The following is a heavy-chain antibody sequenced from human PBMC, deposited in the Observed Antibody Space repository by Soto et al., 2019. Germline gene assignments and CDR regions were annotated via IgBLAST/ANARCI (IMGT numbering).Heavy chain of an antibody. CDR2: IYDSGNT. CDR1: GGSISSSSYY. CDR3: ARHLGCRSSSCPDDGFDI. D-gene: IGHD2-2*01. Sequence: QLQLQESGPGLMKPSETLSLTCTVSGGSISSSSYYWGWIRQPPGKGLEWIGSIYDSGNTHYNPSLKSRVTISVDTSKNQCSLKLTSVTAADTAVYYCARHLGCRSSSCPDDGFDIWGRGTMVAVSS. J-gene: IGHJ3*02. V-gene: IGHV4-39*01.